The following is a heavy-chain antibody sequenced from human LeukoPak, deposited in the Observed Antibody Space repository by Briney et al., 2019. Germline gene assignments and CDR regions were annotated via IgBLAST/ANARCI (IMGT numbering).Heavy chain of an antibody. CDR1: GYNLTAYY. J-gene: IGHJ5*02. Sequence: ASVKVSCKASGYNLTAYYIYWVRQAPGQGLEWMGRINPNSGGTGYAQNFQGRVTMTRDTSISTAYMELSRLRSDDTAVYYCARGYCSGGTCYLVENWLDPWGQGTLVTVSS. V-gene: IGHV1-2*06. CDR2: INPNSGGT. D-gene: IGHD2-15*01. CDR3: ARGYCSGGTCYLVENWLDP.